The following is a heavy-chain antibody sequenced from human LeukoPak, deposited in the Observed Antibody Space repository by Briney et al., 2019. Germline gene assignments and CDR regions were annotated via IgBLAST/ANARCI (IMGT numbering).Heavy chain of an antibody. V-gene: IGHV4-31*03. CDR1: GGSISSGVYY. CDR2: IYYSGST. Sequence: PSETLSLTCTVSGGSISSGVYYWSWIRQHPGKGLEWIGYIYYSGSTYYNPSLKSRVTISVDTSKNQFSLKLSSVTAADTAVYYCARWVTPNAFDIWGQGTMVTVSS. J-gene: IGHJ3*02. D-gene: IGHD4-23*01. CDR3: ARWVTPNAFDI.